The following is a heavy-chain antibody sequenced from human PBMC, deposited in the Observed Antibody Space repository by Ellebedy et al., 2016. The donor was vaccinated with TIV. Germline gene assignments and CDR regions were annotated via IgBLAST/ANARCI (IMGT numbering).Heavy chain of an antibody. V-gene: IGHV3-53*01. J-gene: IGHJ3*01. CDR1: GFTVSGTY. CDR3: AKDQVAGDGRWVFDS. Sequence: PGGSLRLSCAASGFTVSGTYMNWVRQAPGKGLEWVSVIYSGGTTYYADSVKGRFTISRDSSKNTLYLQMNSLRAEDTAIYYCAKDQVAGDGRWVFDSWGQGTVVTVSS. CDR2: IYSGGTT. D-gene: IGHD5-24*01.